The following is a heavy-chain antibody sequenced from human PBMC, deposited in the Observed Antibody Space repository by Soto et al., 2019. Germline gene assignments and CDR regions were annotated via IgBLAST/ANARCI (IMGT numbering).Heavy chain of an antibody. Sequence: QVQLVESGGGVVQPGRSLRLSCAASGFTFSSYAMHWVRQAPGKGLEWVAVISYDGSNKYYADSVKGRFTISRDNSKNALYLQMNSLRAEDTAVYYCARSASPYYYDSSGYPGYYFDYWGQGTLVTVSS. CDR2: ISYDGSNK. J-gene: IGHJ4*02. CDR3: ARSASPYYYDSSGYPGYYFDY. V-gene: IGHV3-30-3*01. D-gene: IGHD3-22*01. CDR1: GFTFSSYA.